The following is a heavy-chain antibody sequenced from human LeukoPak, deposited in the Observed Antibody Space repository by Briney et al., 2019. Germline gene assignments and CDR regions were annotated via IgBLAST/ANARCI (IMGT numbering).Heavy chain of an antibody. CDR1: GFTFSSYA. CDR2: IWYDGSNK. Sequence: GSLRLSCAASGFTFSSYAMSWVRQAPGKGLEWVAVIWYDGSNKYYADSVKGRFTISRDNPKNTLYLQMNSLRAEDTAVYYCARDYTPYYYDSSGFGAFDIWGQGTMVTVSS. CDR3: ARDYTPYYYDSSGFGAFDI. J-gene: IGHJ3*02. V-gene: IGHV3-33*08. D-gene: IGHD3-22*01.